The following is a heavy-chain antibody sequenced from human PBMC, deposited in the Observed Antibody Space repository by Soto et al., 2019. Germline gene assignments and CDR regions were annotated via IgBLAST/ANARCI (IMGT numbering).Heavy chain of an antibody. J-gene: IGHJ6*02. CDR1: GYTFTGYY. D-gene: IGHD2-2*01. CDR2: INPNSGGT. Sequence: ASVKVSCKASGYTFTGYYMHWVRQAPGQGLEWMGWINPNSGGTNYAQKFQGRVTMTRDTSISTAYMELSRLRSDDTAVYYCARRYCSSTSCYHGMDVWGPGTTVTVS. CDR3: ARRYCSSTSCYHGMDV. V-gene: IGHV1-2*02.